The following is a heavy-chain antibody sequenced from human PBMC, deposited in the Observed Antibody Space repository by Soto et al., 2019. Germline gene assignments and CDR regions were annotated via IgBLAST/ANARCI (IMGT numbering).Heavy chain of an antibody. V-gene: IGHV4-30-4*01. CDR3: ARDSSGSWIDY. CDR2: IYYSGST. Sequence: QVQLQESGPGLVKPSQTLSLTCTVSGGSISSGDYYWSWIRQRPGKGLEWIGYIYYSGSTYYNPSLKSRVTISVDTSKNQLPLKLSSVTAADTAVYYCARDSSGSWIDYWGQGTLVTVSS. D-gene: IGHD3-22*01. J-gene: IGHJ4*02. CDR1: GGSISSGDYY.